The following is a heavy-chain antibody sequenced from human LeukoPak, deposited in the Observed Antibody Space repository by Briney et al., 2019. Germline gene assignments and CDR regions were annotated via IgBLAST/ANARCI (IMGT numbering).Heavy chain of an antibody. V-gene: IGHV4-4*08. J-gene: IGHJ4*02. CDR3: ARLSYRRFDY. CDR2: LSNSGNT. Sequence: SETLSLTCTVSGVSINTYYWSWIRQPPGKGLEWIGSLSNSGNTYYNASLKTRVTISVDTTKNQFSLSLNSVTAADTAVYYCARLSYRRFDYWGQGNLVTVSS. D-gene: IGHD4-11*01. CDR1: GVSINTYY.